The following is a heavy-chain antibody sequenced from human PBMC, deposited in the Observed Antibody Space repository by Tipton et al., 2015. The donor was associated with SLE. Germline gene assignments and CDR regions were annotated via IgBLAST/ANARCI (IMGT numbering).Heavy chain of an antibody. CDR3: ARGPPHYSAFDY. V-gene: IGHV4-59*01. CDR2: IYYSGST. Sequence: TLSLTCTVSGGSISSYYWSWIRQPPGKGLEWIGYIYYSGSTNYNPSLKSRVTISVDTSKNQFSLKLNSVTAADTAVYYCARGPPHYSAFDYWGQGTLVTVSS. D-gene: IGHD4-11*01. CDR1: GGSISSYY. J-gene: IGHJ4*02.